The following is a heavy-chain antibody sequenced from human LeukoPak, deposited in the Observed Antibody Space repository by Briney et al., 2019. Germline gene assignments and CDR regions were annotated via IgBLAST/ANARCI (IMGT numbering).Heavy chain of an antibody. CDR3: ARAPRLKGITTFMDV. V-gene: IGHV3-30*03. Sequence: GGSLRLSCAGSGFTFSNYGMHWVRQAPGKGPEWVAVISYDGTNKYYADSVKGRFTISRDNSKNTVYLQMNSLRAEDTAVYYCARAPRLKGITTFMDVWGKGTTVTVSS. CDR1: GFTFSNYG. J-gene: IGHJ6*03. D-gene: IGHD3-3*01. CDR2: ISYDGTNK.